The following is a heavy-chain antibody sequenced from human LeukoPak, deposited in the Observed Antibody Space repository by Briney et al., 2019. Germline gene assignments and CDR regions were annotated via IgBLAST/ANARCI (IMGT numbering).Heavy chain of an antibody. Sequence: SETLSLTCTVSGYSISSGYYWGWIRQPPGKGLEWIGSLYHSGSTYYNPSLESRVTISVDTSKNQFSLKLSPVIAADTAMYYCVRYNSSSLPTPDYWGQGTLVTVSS. D-gene: IGHD6-6*01. CDR1: GYSISSGYY. V-gene: IGHV4-38-2*02. CDR3: VRYNSSSLPTPDY. CDR2: LYHSGST. J-gene: IGHJ4*02.